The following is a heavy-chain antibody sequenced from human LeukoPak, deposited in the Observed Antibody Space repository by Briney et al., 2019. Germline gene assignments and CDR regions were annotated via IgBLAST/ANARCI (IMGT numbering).Heavy chain of an antibody. J-gene: IGHJ4*02. CDR1: GFTFSSYS. D-gene: IGHD3-22*01. V-gene: IGHV3-48*02. Sequence: GGSLRLSCAASGFTFSSYSMNWVRQAPGKGLEWVTYISRSSSAIYYADSVKGRFTISRDNAKNSLYLQINSLRDEDTAVYFCARDEYYYDSSGYLDYWGQGTLVTVSS. CDR3: ARDEYYYDSSGYLDY. CDR2: ISRSSSAI.